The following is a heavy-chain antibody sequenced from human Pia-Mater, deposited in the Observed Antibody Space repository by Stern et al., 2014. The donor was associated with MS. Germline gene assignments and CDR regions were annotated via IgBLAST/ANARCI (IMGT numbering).Heavy chain of an antibody. V-gene: IGHV3-30*18. Sequence: VKLVESGGGVVQPGRSLRLSCAASGFTFSSYGMHWVRQAPGKGLEWVAVISYDGSNKYYADSVKGRFTISRDNSKNTLYLQMNSLRAEDTAVYYCAKDLHYYYGSGFLWGQGTLVTVSS. D-gene: IGHD3-10*01. CDR1: GFTFSSYG. CDR2: ISYDGSNK. J-gene: IGHJ1*01. CDR3: AKDLHYYYGSGFL.